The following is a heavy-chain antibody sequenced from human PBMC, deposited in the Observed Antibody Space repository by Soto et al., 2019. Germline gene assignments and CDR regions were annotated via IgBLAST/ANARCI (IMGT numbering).Heavy chain of an antibody. CDR3: AKDQGSSFYDAFDI. D-gene: IGHD6-6*01. V-gene: IGHV3-23*01. Sequence: LRLSFAASVFTFSSYAMSWVRQAPGKGLEWVSAISGSGGSTYYADSVKGRFTISRDNSKNTLYLQMNSLRAEDPAVYYCAKDQGSSFYDAFDIWGQGTMVTVS. CDR2: ISGSGGST. J-gene: IGHJ3*02. CDR1: VFTFSSYA.